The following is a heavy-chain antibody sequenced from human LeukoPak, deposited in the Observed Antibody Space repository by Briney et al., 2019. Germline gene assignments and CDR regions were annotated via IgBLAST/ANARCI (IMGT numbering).Heavy chain of an antibody. V-gene: IGHV4-34*01. J-gene: IGHJ4*01. CDR1: NGSFSGYF. Sequence: PSETLSLSCAVYNGSFSGYFWSGIRHPPGRGLEWIGESSRTRSTNYNPSLRRRVTVSVDTSKNHSSLRLSSVTAADTAVYYCARRRQDSGALDYWGQGTLVTVSS. CDR3: ARRRQDSGALDY. CDR2: SSRTRST. D-gene: IGHD2-15*01.